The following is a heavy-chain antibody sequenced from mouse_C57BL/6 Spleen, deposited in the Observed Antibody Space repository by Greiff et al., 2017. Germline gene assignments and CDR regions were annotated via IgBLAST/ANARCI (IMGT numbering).Heavy chain of an antibody. V-gene: IGHV5-6*01. CDR2: ISSGGSYT. D-gene: IGHD2-5*01. CDR1: GFTFSSYG. Sequence: EVMLVESGGDLVKPGGSLKLSCAASGFTFSSYGMSWVRQTPDKRLEWVATISSGGSYTYYPDSVKGRFTISRDNAKNTLYLQMSSLKSEDTAMYYCARPTIVTGRYFDVWGTGTTVTVSS. J-gene: IGHJ1*03. CDR3: ARPTIVTGRYFDV.